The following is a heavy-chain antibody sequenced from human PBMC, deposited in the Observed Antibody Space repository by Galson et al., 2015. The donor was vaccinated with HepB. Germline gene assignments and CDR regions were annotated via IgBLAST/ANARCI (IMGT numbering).Heavy chain of an antibody. J-gene: IGHJ4*02. Sequence: SLRLSCAASGFTFSSYWMHWVRQAPGKGLVWVSRINSDGSSTSYADSVKGRFTISRDNAKNTLYLQMNSLRAEDTAVYYCAREAMIAAWAFDYWGQGTLVTVSS. CDR2: INSDGSST. V-gene: IGHV3-74*01. D-gene: IGHD3-22*01. CDR3: AREAMIAAWAFDY. CDR1: GFTFSSYW.